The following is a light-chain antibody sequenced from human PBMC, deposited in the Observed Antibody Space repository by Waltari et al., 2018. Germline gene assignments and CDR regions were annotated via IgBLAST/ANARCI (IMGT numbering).Light chain of an antibody. J-gene: IGLJ1*01. CDR2: EVS. CDR3: SSFAGGKYV. V-gene: IGLV2-8*01. Sequence: QSALTQHPSASGSPGQSVTISCTGTSADVGGYNYVSWYHQHPGKAPKLLIYEVSKRPSGVPDRFSGSKSGNTASLTVSGLQAEDEADYYCSSFAGGKYVFGTGTRIAV. CDR1: SADVGGYNY.